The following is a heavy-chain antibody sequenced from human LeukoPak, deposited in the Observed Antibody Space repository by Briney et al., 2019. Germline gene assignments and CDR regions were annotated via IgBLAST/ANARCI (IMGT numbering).Heavy chain of an antibody. CDR1: GGSLSSGNHY. CDR3: AISKKGGGSGY. CDR2: IYTSGST. J-gene: IGHJ4*02. V-gene: IGHV4-61*02. D-gene: IGHD2-15*01. Sequence: SETLSLTCSVSGGSLSSGNHYWSWIRQPAGKGLEWIGRIYTSGSTNYNPSLKCRVTMSVDTSKNQFSLKLTSVTAADTAVYYCAISKKGGGSGYWGQGTLVTVSS.